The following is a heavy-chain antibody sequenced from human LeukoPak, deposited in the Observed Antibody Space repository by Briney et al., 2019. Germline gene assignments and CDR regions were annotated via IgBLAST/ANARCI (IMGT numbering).Heavy chain of an antibody. CDR2: INPGDSDT. CDR1: GYNFTSYW. D-gene: IGHD2-15*01. Sequence: GESLKISCKGSGYNFTSYWIGWVRQMPGKGLEWMGIINPGDSDTRYSPSFQGQVTISADKSFTTAYLQWSSLKASDTAIYYCASEYCSGGNCYFDYWGQGTLVTVSS. CDR3: ASEYCSGGNCYFDY. J-gene: IGHJ4*02. V-gene: IGHV5-51*01.